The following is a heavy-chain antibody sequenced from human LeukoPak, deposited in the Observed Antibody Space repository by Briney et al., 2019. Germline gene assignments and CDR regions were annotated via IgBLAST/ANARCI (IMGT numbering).Heavy chain of an antibody. Sequence: GGSLRLSCAASGFTFSNYNLTWVRQAPGKGLEWVSYISDGSSTIYYADSVRGRFTISRDNAKNPLYLQINSLRDEDTAVYYCARETVGLDYWGQGTLVTVSS. V-gene: IGHV3-48*02. CDR3: ARETVGLDY. D-gene: IGHD4-23*01. J-gene: IGHJ4*02. CDR1: GFTFSNYN. CDR2: ISDGSSTI.